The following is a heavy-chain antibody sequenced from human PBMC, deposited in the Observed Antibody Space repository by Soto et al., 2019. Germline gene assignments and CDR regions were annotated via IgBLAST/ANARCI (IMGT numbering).Heavy chain of an antibody. V-gene: IGHV3-30-3*01. CDR2: ISYDGSNK. CDR1: GFTFSSYA. Sequence: GGSLRLSCAASGFTFSSYAMHWVRQAPGKGLEWVAVISYDGSNKYYADSVKGRFTISRDNSKNTLYLQMNSLRAEDTAVYYCARDPPHTTYDILTDYYFDYWGQGTLVTVSS. CDR3: ARDPPHTTYDILTDYYFDY. D-gene: IGHD3-9*01. J-gene: IGHJ4*02.